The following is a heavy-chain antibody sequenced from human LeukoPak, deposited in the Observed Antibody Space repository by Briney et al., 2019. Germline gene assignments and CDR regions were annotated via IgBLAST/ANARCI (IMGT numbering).Heavy chain of an antibody. Sequence: PRGSLRLSCAASGFTFSSYSMNWVRQAPGKGLEWVSGINWNSGSIDYADSVKGRFTISRDNAKNSLYLQMNNLRAGDTALYYCARGGGIVGASNRYYYYYMDVWGKGTTVTISS. CDR1: GFTFSSYS. V-gene: IGHV3-9*01. D-gene: IGHD1-26*01. J-gene: IGHJ6*03. CDR3: ARGGGIVGASNRYYYYYMDV. CDR2: INWNSGSI.